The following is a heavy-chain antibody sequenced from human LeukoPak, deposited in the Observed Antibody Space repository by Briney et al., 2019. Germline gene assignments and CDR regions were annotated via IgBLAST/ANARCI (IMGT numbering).Heavy chain of an antibody. V-gene: IGHV4-38-2*02. CDR1: GYSVSSGYY. CDR2: MYHSGDT. CDR3: ARSKAHLSTSWYGTWFDP. Sequence: SETLSLTCTVSGYSVSSGYYWGWIRQPPGKGLEWIGSMYHSGDTYNNPSLKSRVTISVDTSKNQLSLRLSSVTAADTAVYYCARSKAHLSTSWYGTWFDPWGQGTLVTVSS. J-gene: IGHJ5*02. D-gene: IGHD2-2*01.